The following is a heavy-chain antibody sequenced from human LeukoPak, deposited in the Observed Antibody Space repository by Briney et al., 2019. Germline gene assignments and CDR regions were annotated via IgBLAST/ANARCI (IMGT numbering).Heavy chain of an antibody. V-gene: IGHV4-59*01. CDR2: IYYSGTT. CDR1: GGSISGFF. CDR3: ARVGYGSGSWGWFDL. D-gene: IGHD3-10*01. Sequence: SETLSLSCTVSGGSISGFFWTWIRQSPGKGLEYIGYIYYSGTTDYNPTLKSRVSMSVDTSKNQFFLNLTSVTAADTAIYYCARVGYGSGSWGWFDLWGQGTLVTVSS. J-gene: IGHJ5*02.